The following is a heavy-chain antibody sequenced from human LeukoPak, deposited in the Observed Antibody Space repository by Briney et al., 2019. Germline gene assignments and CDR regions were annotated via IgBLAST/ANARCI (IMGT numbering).Heavy chain of an antibody. Sequence: GESLKISCKASGYNFATYWIAWVRQMPGKGLEWVAIIFPADSETKYSPSFRGQVTISADKSISTAYLQWSSLKASDTAMYYCARHRWTDLACFDYMDVWGKGTTITVSS. J-gene: IGHJ6*03. CDR2: IFPADSET. CDR3: ARHRWTDLACFDYMDV. D-gene: IGHD3/OR15-3a*01. V-gene: IGHV5-51*01. CDR1: GYNFATYW.